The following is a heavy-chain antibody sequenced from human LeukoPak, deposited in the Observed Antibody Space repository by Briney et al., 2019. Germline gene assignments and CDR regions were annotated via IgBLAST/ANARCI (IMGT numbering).Heavy chain of an antibody. J-gene: IGHJ6*03. V-gene: IGHV1-69*05. D-gene: IGHD2-2*01. CDR3: ARDFGVVVPAATDYYYYMDV. CDR2: IIPIFGTA. Sequence: ASVKVSCKASGGTFSSYAISWVRQAPGQGLEWMGGIIPIFGTANYAQKFQGRVTITTDESTSTAYMELSSLRPEDTAVYYCARDFGVVVPAATDYYYYMDVWGKGTTVTVSS. CDR1: GGTFSSYA.